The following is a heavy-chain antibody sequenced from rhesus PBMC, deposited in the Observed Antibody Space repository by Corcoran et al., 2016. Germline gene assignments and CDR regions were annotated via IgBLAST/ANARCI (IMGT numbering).Heavy chain of an antibody. CDR2: IYWDDGK. D-gene: IGHD6-31*01. Sequence: QVTLKESGPALVKPTQTLTLTCTFSGFSLTTSGVGVVWNRQPPGKALEWLSLIYWDDGKRYSTSLKSRLTISKDTSKNQVVLTMTNMDPMDTATYYCARGSGSGWAGFDYWGQGVLVTVSS. CDR3: ARGSGSGWAGFDY. CDR1: GFSLTTSGVG. V-gene: IGHV2-152*01. J-gene: IGHJ4*01.